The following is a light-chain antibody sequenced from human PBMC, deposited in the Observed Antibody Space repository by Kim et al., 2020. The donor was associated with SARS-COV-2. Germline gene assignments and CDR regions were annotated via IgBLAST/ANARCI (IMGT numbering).Light chain of an antibody. V-gene: IGKV1-5*01. J-gene: IGKJ3*01. CDR2: DPS. Sequence: TSVGDRDTITCRASQSISSWLALYQQRPEKAPKRLIYDPSSFKSGVPSTFSVSGSGTEFTLTISSLQPDDFATYYCQQYNTYQATFGPGTKVDIK. CDR3: QQYNTYQAT. CDR1: QSISSW.